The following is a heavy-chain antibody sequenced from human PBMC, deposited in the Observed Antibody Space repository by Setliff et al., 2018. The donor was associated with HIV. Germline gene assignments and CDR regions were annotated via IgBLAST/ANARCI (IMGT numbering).Heavy chain of an antibody. D-gene: IGHD2-15*01. J-gene: IGHJ4*02. V-gene: IGHV4-59*12. Sequence: SETLSLTCTASGGSISNYYWSWIRQPPGKGLEWIGYIYYSGSTTYNPSLESRVTISIDTSKNQFSLKLSSVTAADTAVYYCARDDRCSGDTCYYYWGQGALVTVSS. CDR2: IYYSGST. CDR3: ARDDRCSGDTCYYY. CDR1: GGSISNYY.